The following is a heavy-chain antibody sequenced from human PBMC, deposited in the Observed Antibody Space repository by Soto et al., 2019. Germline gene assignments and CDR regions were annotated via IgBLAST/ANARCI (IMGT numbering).Heavy chain of an antibody. J-gene: IGHJ6*02. Sequence: SVKVSCKAPGYTFTSYAISWVRQAPGQGLEWMGWISAYNGETNYAQKVQGRVTMTTDTSTSTAYMEVRSLRSDDTAVYYCARERAAVGTHCYHGMDVWGQGNTVTVSS. D-gene: IGHD6-13*01. CDR3: ARERAAVGTHCYHGMDV. V-gene: IGHV1-18*01. CDR1: GYTFTSYA. CDR2: ISAYNGET.